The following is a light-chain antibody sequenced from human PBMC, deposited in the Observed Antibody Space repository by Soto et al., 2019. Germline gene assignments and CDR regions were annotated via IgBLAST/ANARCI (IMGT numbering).Light chain of an antibody. J-gene: IGKJ4*01. CDR2: AAS. Sequence: AIRMTQSPSSLSASTGDRVTITCRASQGISSYLAWYQQKPGKAPKLLIYAASSLQSGVPSRFSGSGSGTDFTLTISSLQPEDFATYYCQQSYSTPPTFGGGTKV. V-gene: IGKV1-8*01. CDR3: QQSYSTPPT. CDR1: QGISSY.